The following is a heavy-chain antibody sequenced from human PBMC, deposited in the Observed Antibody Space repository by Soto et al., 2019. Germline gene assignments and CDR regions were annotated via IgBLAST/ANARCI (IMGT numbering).Heavy chain of an antibody. CDR1: GDSVSSNSAA. Sequence: SQTLSLTCASSGDSVSSNSAAWNWIRQSPSRGLEWLGRTYYRSKWYNDYAVSVKSRITINPDTSKNQFSLQLNSVTPEDTAVYYCARDMEGDTDTTDYYYGMDVWGQGTTVTVSS. CDR3: ARDMEGDTDTTDYYYGMDV. D-gene: IGHD2-2*01. J-gene: IGHJ6*02. CDR2: TYYRSKWYN. V-gene: IGHV6-1*01.